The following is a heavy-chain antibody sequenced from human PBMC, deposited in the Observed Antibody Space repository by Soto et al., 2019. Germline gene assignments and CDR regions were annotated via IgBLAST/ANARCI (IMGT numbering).Heavy chain of an antibody. CDR1: GGTFSSYA. CDR3: ARDLGNTCSSISCYAGY. Sequence: ASVKVSCKASGGTFSSYAISWVRQAPGQGLEWMGGIIPIFGTANYAQKFQGRVTITADESTSTAYMEMSSLRSEDTAVYYCARDLGNTCSSISCYAGYWGQGTLVTVSS. V-gene: IGHV1-69*13. J-gene: IGHJ4*02. CDR2: IIPIFGTA. D-gene: IGHD2-2*01.